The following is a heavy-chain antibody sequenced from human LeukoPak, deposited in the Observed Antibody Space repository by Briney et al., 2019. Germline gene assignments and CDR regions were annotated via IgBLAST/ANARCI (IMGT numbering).Heavy chain of an antibody. CDR2: ISSSGSTI. CDR3: AKAPYRLHRPTLYTY. D-gene: IGHD3-16*01. Sequence: GGSLRLSCAASGFTFSDYYMSWIRQAPGKGLEWVSYISSSGSTIYYADSVKGRFTISRDNAKNSLYLQMNSLRAEDTAVYYCAKAPYRLHRPTLYTYGGQGTLVTVSS. J-gene: IGHJ4*02. V-gene: IGHV3-11*01. CDR1: GFTFSDYY.